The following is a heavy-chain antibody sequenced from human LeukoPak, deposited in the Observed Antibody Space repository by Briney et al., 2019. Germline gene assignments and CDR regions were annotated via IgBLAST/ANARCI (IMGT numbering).Heavy chain of an antibody. CDR3: ARHFDGKGSFDF. J-gene: IGHJ5*01. Sequence: GGSLRLSCAASGFNFASRWMHWVRQVPGKGLVWVSRISSDGSDATYADSVKGRFTISRDNVKKIVYLQMRSLRVEDTAVYYCARHFDGKGSFDFWGQGTLVTVSS. D-gene: IGHD4-23*01. CDR1: GFNFASRW. V-gene: IGHV3-74*01. CDR2: ISSDGSDA.